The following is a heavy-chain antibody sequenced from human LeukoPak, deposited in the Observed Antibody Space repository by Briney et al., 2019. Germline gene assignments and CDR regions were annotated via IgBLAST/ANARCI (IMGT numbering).Heavy chain of an antibody. CDR2: IYYSGST. Sequence: PSETLSLTCTVSGGPISSGGNYWSWIRQPPGKGLEWIGYIYYSGSTNYNPSLKSRVTISVDTSKNQFSLKLSSVTAADTAVYYCARLGYGSGSYYDYWGQGTLVTVSS. CDR1: GGPISSGGNY. CDR3: ARLGYGSGSYYDY. V-gene: IGHV4-61*08. D-gene: IGHD3-10*01. J-gene: IGHJ4*02.